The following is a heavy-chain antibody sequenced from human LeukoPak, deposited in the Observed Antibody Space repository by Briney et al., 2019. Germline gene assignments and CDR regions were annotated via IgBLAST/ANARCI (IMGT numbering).Heavy chain of an antibody. Sequence: ASETLSLTCTVSGGSISNDYWSWIRQPPGKGLEWIGYIYYSGRINYNPSFKSRVTISVDTSKNQFSLKLSSVTAADTAVYYCARVKMVTGGPTIDYWGQGILVTVSS. CDR3: ARVKMVTGGPTIDY. D-gene: IGHD5-24*01. CDR1: GGSISNDY. V-gene: IGHV4-59*01. CDR2: IYYSGRI. J-gene: IGHJ4*02.